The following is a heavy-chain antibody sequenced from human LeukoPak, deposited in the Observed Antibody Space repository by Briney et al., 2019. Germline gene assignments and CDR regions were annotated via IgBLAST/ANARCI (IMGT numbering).Heavy chain of an antibody. J-gene: IGHJ4*02. CDR2: VYSSGGT. D-gene: IGHD6-19*01. CDR3: ARGSGLYTDFDY. V-gene: IGHV4-4*07. Sequence: PSETLSLTCSVSGGSVTTYYWSWIRQPAGRGLEWIGRVYSSGGTNYNPSLKSRVTMSVDTSKNQVSLKLNSVTAADTAVYYCARGSGLYTDFDYWGQGTLVTVSS. CDR1: GGSVTTYY.